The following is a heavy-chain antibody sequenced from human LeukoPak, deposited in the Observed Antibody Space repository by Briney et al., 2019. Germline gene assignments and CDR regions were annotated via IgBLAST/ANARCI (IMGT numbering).Heavy chain of an antibody. V-gene: IGHV4-59*01. J-gene: IGHJ4*02. Sequence: PSETLSLTCTVSGGSINSYYWSWIRQPPGKGLEWIGYIYYSGSTNYNPSLKSQVTISLDTSNNQFSLKLSSVTAADTAVYYCARDTSGYRRGSFDYWGQGTLVTVSS. CDR1: GGSINSYY. CDR2: IYYSGST. CDR3: ARDTSGYRRGSFDY. D-gene: IGHD3-22*01.